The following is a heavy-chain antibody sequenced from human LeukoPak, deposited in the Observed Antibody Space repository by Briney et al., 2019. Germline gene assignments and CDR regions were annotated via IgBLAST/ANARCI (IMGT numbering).Heavy chain of an antibody. D-gene: IGHD1-1*01. CDR3: ARDDNWAFDY. CDR2: TRGSGSGM. CDR1: GFAFSDYS. J-gene: IGHJ4*02. V-gene: IGHV3-21*05. Sequence: GGSLRLSCAASGFAFSDYSMNWVRQAPGKGLEWIANTRGSGSGMGSGSYYAGAVQGRFTISRDNAKNSLYLQMNSLRAEDTAFYYCARDDNWAFDYWGQGALVTVSS.